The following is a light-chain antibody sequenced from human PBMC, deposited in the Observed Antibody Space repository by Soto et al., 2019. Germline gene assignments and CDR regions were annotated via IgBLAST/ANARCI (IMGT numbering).Light chain of an antibody. V-gene: IGLV2-8*01. CDR1: SSDIGAYDY. CDR2: EVT. Sequence: QSALTQPPSASGSPGQSVTISCTGTSSDIGAYDYVSWYQQHPGQAPKLILYEVTKRPSGVPDRFSGSKSGNTASLTVSGLQTEDEADYHCSSFAGSSNYLIFGGGTKLTVL. CDR3: SSFAGSSNYLI. J-gene: IGLJ2*01.